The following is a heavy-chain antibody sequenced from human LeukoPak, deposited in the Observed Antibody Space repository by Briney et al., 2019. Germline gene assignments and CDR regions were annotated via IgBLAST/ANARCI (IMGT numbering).Heavy chain of an antibody. CDR1: GGSLSGYQ. D-gene: IGHD3-10*01. V-gene: IGHV4-34*01. Sequence: SETLSLTCAVYGGSLSGYQWSWIRQPPGKGLEWIGEINHSGTTDYNPSLKSRVTISMDTSKNQFSLKLSSVTGADTAVYYCARHLASPRFVKLSLWNYWGQGTLVTVSS. CDR2: INHSGTT. CDR3: ARHLASPRFVKLSLWNY. J-gene: IGHJ4*02.